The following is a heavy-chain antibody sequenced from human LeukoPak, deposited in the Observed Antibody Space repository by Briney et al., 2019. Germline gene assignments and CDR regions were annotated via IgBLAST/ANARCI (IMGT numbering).Heavy chain of an antibody. CDR1: GGSISSYY. CDR2: IYYSGST. CDR3: ARDVCSGGSCYPDV. D-gene: IGHD2-15*01. V-gene: IGHV4-59*01. J-gene: IGHJ6*04. Sequence: SETLSLTCTVSGGSISSYYWSWIRQPPGKGLGWIEYIYYSGSTNYNPSLKNRVTISVDTSKNQFSLKLSSVTAADMAVYYCARDVCSGGSCYPDVWGKGTTVTVSS.